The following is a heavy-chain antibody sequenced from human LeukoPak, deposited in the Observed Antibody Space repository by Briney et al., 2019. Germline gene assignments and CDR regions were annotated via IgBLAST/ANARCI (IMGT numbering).Heavy chain of an antibody. CDR3: ARDLYDSGSWYYY. CDR2: ISSSSSYI. CDR1: GFTFSSYS. V-gene: IGHV3-21*01. D-gene: IGHD6-13*01. J-gene: IGHJ4*02. Sequence: GGSLRLSCAASGFTFSSYSMNWVRQAPGKGLEWVSSISSSSSYIYYADSVKGRFTISRDNAKNSLYLQMNSLRAEDTAVYYCARDLYDSGSWYYYWGQGTLVTVSS.